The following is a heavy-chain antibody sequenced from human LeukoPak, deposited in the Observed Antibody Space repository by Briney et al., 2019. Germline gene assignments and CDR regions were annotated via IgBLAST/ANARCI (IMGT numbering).Heavy chain of an antibody. J-gene: IGHJ4*02. CDR2: IIPIFGTA. CDR3: ACLQEGYCSGGSCYSDFDY. D-gene: IGHD2-15*01. Sequence: GASVKVSCKASGGTLSSYAISWVRQAPGQGLEWMGGIIPIFGTANYAQKFQGRVTITADKSTSTAYMELSSLRSEDTAVYYCACLQEGYCSGGSCYSDFDYWGQGTLVTVSS. V-gene: IGHV1-69*06. CDR1: GGTLSSYA.